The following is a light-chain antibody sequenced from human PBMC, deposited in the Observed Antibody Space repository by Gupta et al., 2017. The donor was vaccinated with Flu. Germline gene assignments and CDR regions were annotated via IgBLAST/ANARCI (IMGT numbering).Light chain of an antibody. CDR3: QQDYSSPQT. CDR1: QSVLSSSNNKNY. CDR2: WAS. V-gene: IGKV4-1*01. J-gene: IGKJ1*01. Sequence: DIVMTQSPDSLAVSLCERATLNCKSSQSVLSSSNNKNYLAWYQQKPGQPPKLLIYWASTRESGVPDRFSGSGSGTDFTLTISSLQAEDVAVYYCQQDYSSPQTFGQGTRVEIK.